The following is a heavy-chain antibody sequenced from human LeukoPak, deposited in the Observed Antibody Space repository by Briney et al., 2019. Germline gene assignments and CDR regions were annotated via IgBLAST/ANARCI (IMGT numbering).Heavy chain of an antibody. CDR2: INQDGSDK. V-gene: IGHV3-7*03. CDR1: GFTFSNYW. D-gene: IGHD2-21*01. CDR3: VVTRTRGDH. Sequence: PGGPLRLSCAASGFTFSNYWMTWVRPAPGKGLEWVANINQDGSDKYYVDSVKGRFSISRDNTKNSLFLQMNSLRAEDTAVYYCVVTRTRGDHWGQGTLVTVSS. J-gene: IGHJ4*02.